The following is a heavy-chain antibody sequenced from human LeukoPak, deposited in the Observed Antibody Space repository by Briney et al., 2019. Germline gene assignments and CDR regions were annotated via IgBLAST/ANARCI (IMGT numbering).Heavy chain of an antibody. CDR3: ARDPRRYCTNGVCYPFDY. CDR2: ISSCSSYI. D-gene: IGHD2-8*01. V-gene: IGHV3-21*01. J-gene: IGHJ4*02. Sequence: PGGSLRLSCAASGFTFSSYSMNWVRQAPGKGLEWVSSISSCSSYIYYADSVKGRFTISRDNAKNSLYLQMNSLRAEDTAVYYCARDPRRYCTNGVCYPFDYWGQGTLVTVSS. CDR1: GFTFSSYS.